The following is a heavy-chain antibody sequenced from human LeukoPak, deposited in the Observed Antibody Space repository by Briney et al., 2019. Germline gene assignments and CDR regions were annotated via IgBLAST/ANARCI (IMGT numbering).Heavy chain of an antibody. Sequence: GGSLRLSCAASGFTFSSYWMHWVRQAPGKGLVWVSRINSDGSSTSYADSVKGRFTISRDNAKNTLYLQMNSLRAEDTAVYYCARVREAAAFDYWGQETLVTVSS. CDR3: ARVREAAAFDY. D-gene: IGHD3-10*01. V-gene: IGHV3-74*01. CDR1: GFTFSSYW. J-gene: IGHJ4*02. CDR2: INSDGSST.